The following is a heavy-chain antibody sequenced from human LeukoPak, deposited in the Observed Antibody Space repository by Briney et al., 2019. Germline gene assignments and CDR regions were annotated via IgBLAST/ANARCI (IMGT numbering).Heavy chain of an antibody. CDR3: ARGFYGYYYDSSGSNYFDY. J-gene: IGHJ4*02. Sequence: PSETLSLTCAVYGGSFSGYYWSWIRQPPGKGLEWIGEVNHSGSTNYNPSLKSRVTISVDTSKNQFSLKLSSVTAADTAVYYCARGFYGYYYDSSGSNYFDYWAQGTLVTVSS. D-gene: IGHD3-22*01. CDR1: GGSFSGYY. CDR2: VNHSGST. V-gene: IGHV4-34*01.